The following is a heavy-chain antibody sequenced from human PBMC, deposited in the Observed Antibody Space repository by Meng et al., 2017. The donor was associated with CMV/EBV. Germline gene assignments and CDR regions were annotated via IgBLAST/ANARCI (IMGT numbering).Heavy chain of an antibody. CDR3: ARGSRRLPRFNWFDP. V-gene: IGHV4-34*01. D-gene: IGHD3-3*01. CDR1: GGSFSGYY. J-gene: IGHJ5*02. Sequence: VQLQQSGGGLLKPAETLSLTCAVYGGSFSGYYWSGIRQPPGKGLEWIGEINHSGSTNYNPSLKSRVTISVDTSKNQFSLKLSSVTAADTAVYYCARGSRRLPRFNWFDPWGQGTLVTVSS. CDR2: INHSGST.